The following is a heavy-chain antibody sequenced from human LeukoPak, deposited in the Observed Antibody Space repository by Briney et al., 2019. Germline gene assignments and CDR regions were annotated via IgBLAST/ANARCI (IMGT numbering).Heavy chain of an antibody. J-gene: IGHJ4*02. V-gene: IGHV4-34*01. Sequence: PSETLSLTCAVYGGSFSGYYWSWIRQPPGKGLEWIGEINHSGSTNYNPSLKSRVTISVDTSKNQFSLKRSSVTAADTAVYYCARGAASSRYYFDYWGQGTLVTVSS. CDR1: GGSFSGYY. CDR2: INHSGST. D-gene: IGHD6-13*01. CDR3: ARGAASSRYYFDY.